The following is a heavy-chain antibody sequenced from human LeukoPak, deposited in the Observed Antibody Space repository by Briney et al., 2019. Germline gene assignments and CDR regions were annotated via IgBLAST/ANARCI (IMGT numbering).Heavy chain of an antibody. CDR2: IYSGGST. CDR3: ARGVTTRFFDY. Sequence: GGSLRLSCAASGFTVSSNYMSWVRQAPGKGLEWVSVIYSGGSTYYADSVKGRFTISRDNSKNTLYLQMNSLRAEDTAVYYCARGVTTRFFDYWGQGTLVTVSS. D-gene: IGHD4-17*01. J-gene: IGHJ4*02. V-gene: IGHV3-53*01. CDR1: GFTVSSNY.